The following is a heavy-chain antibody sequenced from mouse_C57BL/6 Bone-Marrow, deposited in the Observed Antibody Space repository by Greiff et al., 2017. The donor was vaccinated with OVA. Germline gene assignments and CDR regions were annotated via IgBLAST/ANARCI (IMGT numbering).Heavy chain of an antibody. D-gene: IGHD2-1*01. CDR1: GYSFTGYY. CDR2: INPSTGGT. J-gene: IGHJ3*01. Sequence: VQLQQSGPELVKPGASVKISCKASGYSFTGYYMNWVKQSPEKSLEWIGEINPSTGGTTYNQKFKAKATLTVDKSSSTAYMQLKSLTSEDSAVYYCAKNFPYGNCIFAYWGQGTLVTVSA. CDR3: AKNFPYGNCIFAY. V-gene: IGHV1-42*01.